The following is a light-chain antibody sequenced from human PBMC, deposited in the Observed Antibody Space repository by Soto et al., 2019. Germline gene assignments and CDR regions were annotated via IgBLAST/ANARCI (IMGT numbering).Light chain of an antibody. Sequence: DMQITQSPSSVSASVGDRVTITCLSSQDISVWLAWYQQKPGKAPKLLIYAASNLQTGVPSRFSGSGSGTEFTLTISSLQPEDFATYYCQQANSFPRTFGPGTKVDIK. J-gene: IGKJ3*01. CDR3: QQANSFPRT. V-gene: IGKV1D-12*01. CDR1: QDISVW. CDR2: AAS.